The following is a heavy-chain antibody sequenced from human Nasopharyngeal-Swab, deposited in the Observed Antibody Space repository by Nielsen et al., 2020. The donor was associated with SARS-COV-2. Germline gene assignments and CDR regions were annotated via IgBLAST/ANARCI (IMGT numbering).Heavy chain of an antibody. V-gene: IGHV3-23*01. D-gene: IGHD6-13*01. Sequence: GESLKISCAASGFTFSSYAISWVRQAPGKGLEWVSAISGSGGSTYYADSVKGRFTISRDNSKNTLYLQMNSLRAEDTAVYYCAKFDTSSWFDYWGQGTLVTVSS. J-gene: IGHJ4*02. CDR3: AKFDTSSWFDY. CDR1: GFTFSSYA. CDR2: ISGSGGST.